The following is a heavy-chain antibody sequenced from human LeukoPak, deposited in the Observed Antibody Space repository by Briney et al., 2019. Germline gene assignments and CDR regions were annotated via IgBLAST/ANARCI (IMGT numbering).Heavy chain of an antibody. Sequence: GGSLRLSCVASGFTFSNYGMSWVRQAPGKGLECVSYNSSSSSTIYYADSVKGRFTISRGNAENSLYLQMDSLRDEDTAIYYCARLISGYDSYWGQGTLVTVSS. J-gene: IGHJ4*02. CDR2: NSSSSSTI. CDR3: ARLISGYDSY. CDR1: GFTFSNYG. D-gene: IGHD5-12*01. V-gene: IGHV3-48*02.